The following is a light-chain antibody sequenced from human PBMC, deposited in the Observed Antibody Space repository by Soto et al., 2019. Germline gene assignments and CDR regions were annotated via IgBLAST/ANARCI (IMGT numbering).Light chain of an antibody. CDR2: WAS. V-gene: IGKV4-1*01. Sequence: DIVMTQSPDSLAVSLGERATINCKSSQSVLHSPNNKNYLAWFQQKPGQPPKLLIYWASTRESGVPDRFSGSGSGTDFTLTISSLQAEDVAVYYGQQFYVVPCTFGQGTKLEIE. J-gene: IGKJ2*02. CDR1: QSVLHSPNNKNY. CDR3: QQFYVVPCT.